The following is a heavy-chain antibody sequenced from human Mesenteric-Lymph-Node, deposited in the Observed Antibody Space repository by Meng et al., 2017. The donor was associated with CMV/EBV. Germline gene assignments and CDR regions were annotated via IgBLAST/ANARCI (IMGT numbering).Heavy chain of an antibody. J-gene: IGHJ4*02. V-gene: IGHV4-59*01. Sequence: GSLRLSCTVSGGSITSYYWSWIRQPPGQGLEWIGYIYYSGTTKYNPSLKSRVTISVDTSKNQFSLKLSSVTAADTAVYYCARGLIVEPYYFDYWGQGTLVTVSS. CDR2: IYYSGTT. CDR1: GGSITSYY. D-gene: IGHD2-15*01. CDR3: ARGLIVEPYYFDY.